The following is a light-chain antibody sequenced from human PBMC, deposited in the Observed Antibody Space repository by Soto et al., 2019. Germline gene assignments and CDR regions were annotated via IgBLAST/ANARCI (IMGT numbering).Light chain of an antibody. CDR3: SSYTISRTLYV. CDR1: SSDVGGYNY. V-gene: IGLV2-14*01. CDR2: DVS. J-gene: IGLJ1*01. Sequence: QSALTQPASVSGSPGQSITISCTGTSSDVGGYNYVSWYQQHPGKAPKLMIFDVSNRPSGVSNRLSGSKSGNTASLTISGLQADDEAYYYYSSYTISRTLYVLVTGTKLTAL.